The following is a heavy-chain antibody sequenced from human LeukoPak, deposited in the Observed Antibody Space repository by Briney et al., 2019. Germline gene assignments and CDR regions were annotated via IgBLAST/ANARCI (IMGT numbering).Heavy chain of an antibody. Sequence: SETLSLTCTVSGYSISSGYYWGWIRQPPGKGLEWIGSIYHSGSTYYNPSLKSRVTISVDTSKNQFSLKLSSVTAADTAVYYCARAGVLPRYNWFDPWGQGTLVTVSS. D-gene: IGHD2-15*01. CDR2: IYHSGST. CDR3: ARAGVLPRYNWFDP. CDR1: GYSISSGYY. J-gene: IGHJ5*02. V-gene: IGHV4-38-2*02.